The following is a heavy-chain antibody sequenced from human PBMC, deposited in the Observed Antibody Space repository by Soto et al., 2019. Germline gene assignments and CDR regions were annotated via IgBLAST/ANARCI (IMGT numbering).Heavy chain of an antibody. J-gene: IGHJ4*02. V-gene: IGHV4-34*01. D-gene: IGHD5-12*01. Sequence: SETLSLTCAVYGGSFSGYYWSWSRQPPGKGLEWIGEINHSVSTNSNPSLKSRVTITVDTSTNQFSLKLSSVTAADTAVYYCARGRWLRSSFDYWGQGTLVTVSS. CDR3: ARGRWLRSSFDY. CDR1: GGSFSGYY. CDR2: INHSVST.